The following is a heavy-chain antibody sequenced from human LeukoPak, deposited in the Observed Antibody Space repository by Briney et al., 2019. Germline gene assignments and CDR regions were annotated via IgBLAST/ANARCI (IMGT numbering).Heavy chain of an antibody. CDR1: GFTFSSYW. CDR3: ARDSGSYNDAFDI. CDR2: IKQDGSEK. J-gene: IGHJ3*02. Sequence: GGSLRLSCAASGFTFSSYWMSWVRQAPGKGLEWVANIKQDGSEKYYVDSVKSRFTISRDNAKNSLYLQMNSLRAEDTAVYYCARDSGSYNDAFDIWGQGTMVTVSS. V-gene: IGHV3-7*01. D-gene: IGHD1-26*01.